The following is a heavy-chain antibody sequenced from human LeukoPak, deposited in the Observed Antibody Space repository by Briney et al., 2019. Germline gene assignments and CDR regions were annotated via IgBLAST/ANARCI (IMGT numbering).Heavy chain of an antibody. CDR1: GFTFTTYS. CDR3: ARYSSGSCYDY. Sequence: GGSLRLSCAASGFTFTTYSMHWVRQAPGRGLEYVSAISTDGGGTYYANSVKGRFTISRDNSKNTLYLQMGSLRVEDMAVYYCARYSSGSCYDYWGQGTLVTVSS. V-gene: IGHV3-64*01. CDR2: ISTDGGGT. D-gene: IGHD6-13*01. J-gene: IGHJ4*02.